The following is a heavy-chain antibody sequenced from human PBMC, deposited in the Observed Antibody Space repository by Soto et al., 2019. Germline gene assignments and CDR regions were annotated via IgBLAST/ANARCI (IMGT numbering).Heavy chain of an antibody. CDR3: ARAPRMGKRPYFDY. CDR1: GGSISSYY. D-gene: IGHD1-26*01. V-gene: IGHV4-59*01. Sequence: SETLSLTCTASGGSISSYYWSWIRQPPGKGLEWIGYIYSSGSTNYNPSLKSRVTISVDTSKNQFSLKLSSVTAAETAVYYCARAPRMGKRPYFDYWGQGTLVTVSS. CDR2: IYSSGST. J-gene: IGHJ4*02.